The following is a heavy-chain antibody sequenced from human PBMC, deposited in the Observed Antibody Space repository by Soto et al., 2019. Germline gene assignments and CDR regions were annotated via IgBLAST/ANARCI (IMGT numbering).Heavy chain of an antibody. J-gene: IGHJ6*02. V-gene: IGHV1-18*01. CDR3: ARWGLRDFAYYYYYYGMDV. CDR1: GYTFTSYG. D-gene: IGHD3-16*01. CDR2: ISAYNGNT. Sequence: ASVKVSCKASGYTFTSYGISCVRQAPGQGLEWMGWISAYNGNTNYAQKLQGRVTMTTDTSTSTAYMELRSLRSDDTAVYYCARWGLRDFAYYYYYYGMDVWGQGTTVT.